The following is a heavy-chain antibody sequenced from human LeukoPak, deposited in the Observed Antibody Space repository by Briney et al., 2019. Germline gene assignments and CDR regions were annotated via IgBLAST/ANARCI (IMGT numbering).Heavy chain of an antibody. V-gene: IGHV1-46*01. CDR2: INPTGGTT. Sequence: ASEKVACKASGYTFTTYYMHWVRHVPGQGLEWLAIINPTGGTTDYAQKFHGRITVTRDTSTSTVYMELTTLTSEDTAVYYCARDALSYDYSWGSYRHLGIDPWGQGTLVTVSS. D-gene: IGHD3-16*02. CDR1: GYTFTTYY. J-gene: IGHJ5*02. CDR3: ARDALSYDYSWGSYRHLGIDP.